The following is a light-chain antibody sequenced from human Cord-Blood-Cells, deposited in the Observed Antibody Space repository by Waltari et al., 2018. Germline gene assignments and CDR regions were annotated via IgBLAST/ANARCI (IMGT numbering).Light chain of an antibody. Sequence: DIQMTQSPSSLSASVGDRVTIPCRASQSISSYLNWYQQKPGKAPKLLIYAASSLQSGVPSRFSGSGSGTDFTLTISSLQPEDFATYNCQQSYSTLACGGGTKVEIK. CDR3: QQSYSTLA. V-gene: IGKV1-39*01. CDR2: AAS. J-gene: IGKJ4*01. CDR1: QSISSY.